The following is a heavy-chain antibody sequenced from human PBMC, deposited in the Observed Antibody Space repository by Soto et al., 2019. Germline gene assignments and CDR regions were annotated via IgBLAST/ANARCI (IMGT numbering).Heavy chain of an antibody. Sequence: LRLSSAASGFTFSDYYMSWLRQAPGKGLEWVSYISSSSSYTNYADSVKGRLTISRDNAKNSLYLQMNSLRAEDTAVYYCSYSSSSGGDYWGQGTLVTVSS. V-gene: IGHV3-11*06. CDR3: SYSSSSGGDY. D-gene: IGHD6-6*01. CDR2: ISSSSSYT. J-gene: IGHJ4*02. CDR1: GFTFSDYY.